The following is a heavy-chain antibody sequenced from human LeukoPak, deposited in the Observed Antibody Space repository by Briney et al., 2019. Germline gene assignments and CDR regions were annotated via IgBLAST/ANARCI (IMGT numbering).Heavy chain of an antibody. J-gene: IGHJ4*02. V-gene: IGHV4-39*07. CDR2: IYYSGST. D-gene: IGHD3-16*01. Sequence: SETLSLTCTVSGGSISSSSYYWGWIRQPPGKGLEWIGSIYYSGSTYYNPSLKSRVTISVDTSKNQFSLKLSSVTAADTAVYYCARSDLGVPYYFDYWGQGTLVTVSS. CDR3: ARSDLGVPYYFDY. CDR1: GGSISSSSYY.